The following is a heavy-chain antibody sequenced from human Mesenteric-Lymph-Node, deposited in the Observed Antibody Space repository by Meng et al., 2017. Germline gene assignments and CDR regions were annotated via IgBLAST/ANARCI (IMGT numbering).Heavy chain of an antibody. J-gene: IGHJ1*01. D-gene: IGHD3-10*01. CDR3: LRGSGGSV. V-gene: IGHV4-30-4*01. Sequence: GRRQQSGHELVKHSQTLSPTATVFGGSISSGDYCWSWIRQPRGKGLEWIGEIPHRGSSAYNPSLKSRVSMSIDKSKNQFSLKLTSVTAADTAVYHCLRGSGGSVWGQGTLVTVSS. CDR1: GGSISSGDYC. CDR2: IPHRGSS.